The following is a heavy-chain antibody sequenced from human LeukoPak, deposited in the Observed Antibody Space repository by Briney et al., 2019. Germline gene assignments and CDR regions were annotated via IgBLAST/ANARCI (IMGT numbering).Heavy chain of an antibody. CDR3: AKERCGGDCYSRPFDY. CDR1: GFTFSSYG. V-gene: IGHV3-30*18. D-gene: IGHD2-21*02. Sequence: PGGSLRLSCAASGFTFSSYGMHWVRQAPGKGLEWVAVISYDGSNKYYADSVKGRFTISRDNSKNTLYLQMNSLRAEDTAVYYCAKERCGGDCYSRPFDYWGQGTLVTVSS. J-gene: IGHJ4*02. CDR2: ISYDGSNK.